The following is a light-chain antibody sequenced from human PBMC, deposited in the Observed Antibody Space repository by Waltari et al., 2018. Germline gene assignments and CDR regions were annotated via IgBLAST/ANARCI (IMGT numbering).Light chain of an antibody. Sequence: IVLAQSPATLSLSPGERATLSCRASQSVRSYLAWYQQKPGQAPRLLIYDTSLRATDIPGRFSGSGSGTDFTLSISDLEPEDSAVYYCQQRSVWPITFGKGTRLEIK. V-gene: IGKV3-11*01. CDR3: QQRSVWPIT. CDR2: DTS. CDR1: QSVRSY. J-gene: IGKJ5*01.